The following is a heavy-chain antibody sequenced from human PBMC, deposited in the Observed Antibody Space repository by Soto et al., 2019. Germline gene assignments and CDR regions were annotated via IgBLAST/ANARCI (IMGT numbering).Heavy chain of an antibody. CDR3: ARHFNLPYYFDY. CDR2: IYYSGST. J-gene: IGHJ4*02. Sequence: PSETLSLTCTVSGGSISSSTYYWGWIRQPPGKGLECIGSIYYSGSTYYNPSLKSRITISVDTSKNQFSLKLSSVTAADTAVYYCARHFNLPYYFDYWGQGALVTVSS. CDR1: GGSISSSTYY. V-gene: IGHV4-39*01.